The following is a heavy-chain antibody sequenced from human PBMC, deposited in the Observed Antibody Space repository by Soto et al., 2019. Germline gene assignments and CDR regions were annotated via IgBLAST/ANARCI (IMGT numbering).Heavy chain of an antibody. CDR3: ESWSGYSSSWYAFDI. J-gene: IGHJ3*02. CDR2: IYSGGST. Sequence: GGSLRLSCAASGLTVSSNYMSWVRQAPGKGLEWVSVIYSGGSTNYADSVKGRFAISRRNSKNTLYLQINSLRAEDKGVYYCESWSGYSSSWYAFDIWGEGTVFTVTS. D-gene: IGHD6-13*01. V-gene: IGHV3-53*04. CDR1: GLTVSSNY.